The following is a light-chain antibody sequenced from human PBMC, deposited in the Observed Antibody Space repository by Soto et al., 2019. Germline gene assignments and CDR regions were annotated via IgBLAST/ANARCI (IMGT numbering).Light chain of an antibody. Sequence: QMTQSPSSLSASVGDRVTITCQASQDIKDFLNWYQQKPGKAPKLLIYDASNLEPGVPSRFSGRGSGTDFTFTIASLQPEDIATYYCQQYDGLPPYTFGQGTKLEIK. J-gene: IGKJ2*01. CDR3: QQYDGLPPYT. CDR2: DAS. CDR1: QDIKDF. V-gene: IGKV1-33*01.